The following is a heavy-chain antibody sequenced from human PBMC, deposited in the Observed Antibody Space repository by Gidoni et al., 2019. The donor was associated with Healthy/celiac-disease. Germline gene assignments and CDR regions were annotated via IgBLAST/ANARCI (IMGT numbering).Heavy chain of an antibody. CDR2: IYYSGST. Sequence: QVQLQESGPGLVKPAQTLSLTCTVPGVSISSGVYYWSWIRQHPGKGLEWIGYIYYSGSTYYNPSLKSRVTISVDTSKNQFSLKLSSVTAADTAVYYCARWGGYDLKYTATYYFDYWGQGTLVTVSS. J-gene: IGHJ4*02. V-gene: IGHV4-31*03. CDR3: ARWGGYDLKYTATYYFDY. D-gene: IGHD5-12*01. CDR1: GVSISSGVYY.